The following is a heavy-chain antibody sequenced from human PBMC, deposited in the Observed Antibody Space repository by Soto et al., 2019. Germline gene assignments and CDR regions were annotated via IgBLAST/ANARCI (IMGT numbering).Heavy chain of an antibody. Sequence: SVKVSFKASGGTFSSYAISWVRQAPGQGLEWMGGIIPIFGTANYAQKFQGRVTITADESTSTAYMELSSLRSEDTAVYYCASTKRKGLTGDYVPYRSMDVWGQGTTVTVSS. CDR1: GGTFSSYA. CDR2: IIPIFGTA. CDR3: ASTKRKGLTGDYVPYRSMDV. J-gene: IGHJ6*02. V-gene: IGHV1-69*13. D-gene: IGHD4-17*01.